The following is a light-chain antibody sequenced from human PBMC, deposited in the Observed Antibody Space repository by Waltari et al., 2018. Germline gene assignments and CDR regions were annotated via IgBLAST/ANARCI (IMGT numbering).Light chain of an antibody. CDR2: EVS. V-gene: IGLV2-8*01. CDR1: SSDVGGYNY. CDR3: SSYAGSNKFVV. J-gene: IGLJ2*01. Sequence: QSALTQPPSASGSPGQSVTISCPGTSSDVGGYNYVSWYQQHPRKAPKLMIYEVSKRPSGVPDRFSGSKSGNTASLTVSGLQAEDEADYYCSSYAGSNKFVVFGGGTKLTVL.